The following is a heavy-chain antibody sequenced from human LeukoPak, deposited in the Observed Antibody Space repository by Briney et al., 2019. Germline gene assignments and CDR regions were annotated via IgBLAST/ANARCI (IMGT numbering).Heavy chain of an antibody. D-gene: IGHD6-19*01. J-gene: IGHJ4*02. Sequence: GGSLRLSCAASGFTFSSYWMSWVRQAPGKGLEWVANIKQDGSEKYYVDSVKGRFTISRDNAKNSLYLQMNSLRAEDTAVYYCAREYSSGWYNYLMTNWGQGTLVTVSS. CDR1: GFTFSSYW. CDR3: AREYSSGWYNYLMTN. V-gene: IGHV3-7*03. CDR2: IKQDGSEK.